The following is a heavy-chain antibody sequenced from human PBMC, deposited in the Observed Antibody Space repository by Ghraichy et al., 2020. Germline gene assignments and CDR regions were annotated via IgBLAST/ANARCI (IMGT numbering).Heavy chain of an antibody. Sequence: GGSLRLSCAASGFTVSSNYMSWVRQAPGKGLEWVSVIYSGGSTYYADSVKGRFIISRDNSKNTLYLQMNSLRAEDTAVYYCAREALERVYSSGWHYYYYGMDVWGQGTTVTVSS. J-gene: IGHJ6*02. CDR2: IYSGGST. CDR1: GFTVSSNY. CDR3: AREALERVYSSGWHYYYYGMDV. V-gene: IGHV3-66*02. D-gene: IGHD6-19*01.